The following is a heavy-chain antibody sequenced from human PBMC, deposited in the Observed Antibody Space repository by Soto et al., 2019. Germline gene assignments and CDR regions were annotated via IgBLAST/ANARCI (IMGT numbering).Heavy chain of an antibody. V-gene: IGHV3-23*01. CDR3: VILDLEQLAY. D-gene: IGHD5-18*01. CDR2: IIDSGGST. Sequence: GGSLRLSCAASGFTFSSCAMGWVRQAPGKGLEWVSDIIDSGGSTYYADSVKGRFTISRDNSKNKLFLQMDSLRAEDTALYYCVILDLEQLAYWGQGTLVTGSS. J-gene: IGHJ4*02. CDR1: GFTFSSCA.